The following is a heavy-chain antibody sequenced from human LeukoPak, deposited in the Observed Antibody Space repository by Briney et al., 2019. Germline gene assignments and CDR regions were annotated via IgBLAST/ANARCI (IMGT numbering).Heavy chain of an antibody. Sequence: GGSLRLSCAASGFIFSSYGMPWVRQAPGKGLEWVAVISHDESNKYYADSVKGRFTISRDNSKNTLYLQMNSLRAEDTAVYYCARYGSYSSKWHQGIYYYYGMDVWGQGTTVTVSS. CDR2: ISHDESNK. J-gene: IGHJ6*02. D-gene: IGHD6-19*01. CDR3: ARYGSYSSKWHQGIYYYYGMDV. CDR1: GFIFSSYG. V-gene: IGHV3-30*03.